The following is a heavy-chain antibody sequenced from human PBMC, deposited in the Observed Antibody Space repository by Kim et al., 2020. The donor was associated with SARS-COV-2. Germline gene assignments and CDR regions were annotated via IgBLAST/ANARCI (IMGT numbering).Heavy chain of an antibody. D-gene: IGHD1-26*01. Sequence: GGSLRLSCAASGFTFNTYGMHWVRQSPGKGLEWVAVISHDGSKKYYADSVKGRFTISRDNSKNTLYLQMNSLRIEDTAVYYCAKSFSGSYFGYDYWGQGTLVTVS. CDR1: GFTFNTYG. J-gene: IGHJ4*02. V-gene: IGHV3-30*18. CDR3: AKSFSGSYFGYDY. CDR2: ISHDGSKK.